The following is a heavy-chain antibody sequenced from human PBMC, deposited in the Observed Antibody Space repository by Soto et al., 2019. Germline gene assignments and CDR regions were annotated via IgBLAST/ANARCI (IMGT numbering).Heavy chain of an antibody. Sequence: ASVKVSCKASGYTFTSYAMHWVRQAPGQRLEWMGWINVGNGNTKYSQKFQGRVTITRDTSASTAYMELRSLRSDDTAVYYCAREGQAPYYYYGMDVWGQGTAVTVSS. CDR2: INVGNGNT. V-gene: IGHV1-3*01. CDR1: GYTFTSYA. CDR3: AREGQAPYYYYGMDV. J-gene: IGHJ6*02.